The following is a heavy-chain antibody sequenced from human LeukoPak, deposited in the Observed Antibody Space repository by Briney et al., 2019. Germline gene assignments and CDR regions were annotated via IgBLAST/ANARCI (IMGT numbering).Heavy chain of an antibody. Sequence: GGSLRLSCAASGFTFSSYWMSWVRQAPGKGLEWVANIKQDGSEKYYVDSVKGRFTISRDNSKNSLYLQMNSLRAEDTALYYCAKGGVYDSSVYFDYWGQGTLVTVSS. CDR3: AKGGVYDSSVYFDY. J-gene: IGHJ4*02. D-gene: IGHD3-22*01. CDR2: IKQDGSEK. V-gene: IGHV3-7*03. CDR1: GFTFSSYW.